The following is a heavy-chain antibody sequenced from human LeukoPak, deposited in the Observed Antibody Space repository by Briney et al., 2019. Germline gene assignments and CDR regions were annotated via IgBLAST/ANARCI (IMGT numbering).Heavy chain of an antibody. CDR3: ARGVVTGGYYYYMDV. V-gene: IGHV1-69*05. Sequence: SVTVSCKASGGTFSSYAISWVRQAPGQGLEWMGGIIPIFGTANYAQKFQGRVTITTDESTSTAYMELSSLRSEDTAVYYCARGVVTGGYYYYMDVWGKGTTVTVSS. CDR1: GGTFSSYA. CDR2: IIPIFGTA. J-gene: IGHJ6*03. D-gene: IGHD3-3*01.